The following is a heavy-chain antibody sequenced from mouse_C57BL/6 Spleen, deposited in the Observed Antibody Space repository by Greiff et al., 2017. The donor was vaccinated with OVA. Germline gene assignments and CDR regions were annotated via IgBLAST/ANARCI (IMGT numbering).Heavy chain of an antibody. CDR1: GYSITSGYY. CDR2: ISYDGSN. CDR3: ARDDYGSSPEFAY. D-gene: IGHD1-1*01. Sequence: ESGPGLVKPSQSLSLTCSVTGYSITSGYYWNWIRQFPGNKLEWMGYISYDGSNNYNPSLKNRISITRDTSKNQFFLKLNSVTTEDTATYYCARDDYGSSPEFAYWGQGTLVTVSA. J-gene: IGHJ3*01. V-gene: IGHV3-6*01.